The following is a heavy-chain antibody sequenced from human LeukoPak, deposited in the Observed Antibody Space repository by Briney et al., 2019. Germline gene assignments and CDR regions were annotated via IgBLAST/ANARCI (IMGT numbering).Heavy chain of an antibody. D-gene: IGHD3-22*01. CDR2: FGPEDGET. CDR3: ATDRAIVVAWGFDI. V-gene: IGHV1-24*01. CDR1: GYTLTELS. Sequence: ASVKVSCKVSGYTLTELSMHWLRQAPGKGLEWMGGFGPEDGETIYAQKFQGRVTMTEDTSTDTAYMELSSLRSEDTAVYYCATDRAIVVAWGFDIWGQGTMVTVSS. J-gene: IGHJ3*02.